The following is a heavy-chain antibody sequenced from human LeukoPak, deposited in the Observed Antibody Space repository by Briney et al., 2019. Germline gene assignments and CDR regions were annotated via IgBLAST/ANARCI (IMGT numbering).Heavy chain of an antibody. J-gene: IGHJ3*02. CDR3: ARATHVLRYFDWFRGWAFDI. V-gene: IGHV4-38-2*02. CDR1: GYSISSGYY. D-gene: IGHD3-9*01. CDR2: INHSGST. Sequence: SETLSLTCTVSGYSISSGYYWGWIRQPPGKGLEWIGEINHSGSTNYNPSLKSRVTISVDTSKNQFSLKLSSVTAADTAVYYCARATHVLRYFDWFRGWAFDIWGQGTMVTVSS.